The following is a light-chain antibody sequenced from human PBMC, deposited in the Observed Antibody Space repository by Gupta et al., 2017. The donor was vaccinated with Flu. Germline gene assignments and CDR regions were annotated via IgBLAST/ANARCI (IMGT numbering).Light chain of an antibody. Sequence: PSSLAASVGDRVTITCRASQEVIKYLNWYQQKTGKAPKPLIYAASRVETGVPSRFIGDGSGTDFILTISKLQPEDFATYYCRQCDISPSTFGEGTTVEIK. CDR2: AAS. V-gene: IGKV1-39*01. CDR1: QEVIKY. J-gene: IGKJ4*02. CDR3: RQCDISPST.